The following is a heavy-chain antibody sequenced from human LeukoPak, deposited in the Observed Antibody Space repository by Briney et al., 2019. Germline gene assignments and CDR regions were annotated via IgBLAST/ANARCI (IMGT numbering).Heavy chain of an antibody. CDR1: GYTFTSYY. V-gene: IGHV1-46*01. D-gene: IGHD3-22*01. CDR2: INPSGGST. J-gene: IGHJ5*02. Sequence: ASVKVSCKASGYTFTSYYMHWVRQAPGQGLEWMGIINPSGGSTSYAQKFQGRVTMTRDTSTSTVYMELSSLRSEDTAVYYCARDLRRDYESPNEHWFDPWGQGTLVTVSS. CDR3: ARDLRRDYESPNEHWFDP.